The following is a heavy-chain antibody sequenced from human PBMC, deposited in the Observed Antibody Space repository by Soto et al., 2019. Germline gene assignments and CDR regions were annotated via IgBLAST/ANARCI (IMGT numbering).Heavy chain of an antibody. V-gene: IGHV1-2*02. Sequence: ASVKVSCKASGYTFTDYYGHGLRQAPGPGREWVGWINPNSGDRKYAQKFQGRVTLTRDTSITTAYMEVRSLDSDDTAVYYCARERITPPRTGDSYPSGLDVWGQGPTVTVSS. D-gene: IGHD2-21*02. CDR3: ARERITPPRTGDSYPSGLDV. J-gene: IGHJ6*02. CDR1: GYTFTDYY. CDR2: INPNSGDR.